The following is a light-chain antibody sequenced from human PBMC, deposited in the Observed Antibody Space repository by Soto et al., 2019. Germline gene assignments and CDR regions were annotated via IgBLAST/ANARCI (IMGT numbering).Light chain of an antibody. J-gene: IGKJ5*01. V-gene: IGKV3-20*01. Sequence: EIVLTQSPGTLSLSPGERATLSCRASQSVSSNYLAWYQQKPGRAPRLLIYGASSRATGIPDRFSGSGSGTPFTLTISRLEPEDFAVYYRQQYGRSLTFGQGTRLEIK. CDR3: QQYGRSLT. CDR1: QSVSSNY. CDR2: GAS.